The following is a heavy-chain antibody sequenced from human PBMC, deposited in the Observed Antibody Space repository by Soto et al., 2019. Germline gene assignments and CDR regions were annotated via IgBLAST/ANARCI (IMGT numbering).Heavy chain of an antibody. J-gene: IGHJ3*02. CDR2: ISAYNGNT. CDR1: GLTSVYYL. CDR3: ARDYSRYCSSTSCIGSDAFDI. D-gene: IGHD2-2*01. V-gene: IGHV1-18*01. Sequence: ASVKVSCKTSGLTSVYYLIHWVRQAPGQRLEWMGWISAYNGNTNYAQKLQGRVTMTTDTSTSTAYMELRSLRSDDTAVYYCARDYSRYCSSTSCIGSDAFDIWGQGTMVTVS.